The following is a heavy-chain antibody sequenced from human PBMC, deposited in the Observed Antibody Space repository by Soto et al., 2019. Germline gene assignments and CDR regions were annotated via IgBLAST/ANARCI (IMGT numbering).Heavy chain of an antibody. CDR3: ARSRYYDSSGYYGMVSYYYYGMDV. D-gene: IGHD3-22*01. Sequence: QVQLQQWGAGLLKPSETLSLTCAVYGGSFSGYYWSWIRQPPGKGLEWIGEINHSGSTNYNPSLKSRVTISVDTSKNQFSLKLSSVTAADTAVYYCARSRYYDSSGYYGMVSYYYYGMDVWGQGTTVTVSS. CDR2: INHSGST. V-gene: IGHV4-34*01. J-gene: IGHJ6*02. CDR1: GGSFSGYY.